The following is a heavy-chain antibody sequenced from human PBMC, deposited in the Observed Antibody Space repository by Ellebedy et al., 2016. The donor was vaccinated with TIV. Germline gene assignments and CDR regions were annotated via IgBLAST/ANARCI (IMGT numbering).Heavy chain of an antibody. CDR2: ISSSSSYT. Sequence: GGSLRLXXAASGFTFSSYSMNWVRQAPGKGLEWVSYISSSSSYTNYADSVKGRFTISRDNSKNTLYLQMNSLRAEDTAVYYCVKAAESYNDGMDVWGQGTTVTVSS. V-gene: IGHV3-21*05. J-gene: IGHJ6*02. CDR3: VKAAESYNDGMDV. CDR1: GFTFSSYS. D-gene: IGHD1-14*01.